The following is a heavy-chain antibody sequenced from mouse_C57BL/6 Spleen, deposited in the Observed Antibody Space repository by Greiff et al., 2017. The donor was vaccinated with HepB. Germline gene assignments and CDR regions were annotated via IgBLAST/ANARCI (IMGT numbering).Heavy chain of an antibody. V-gene: IGHV1-26*01. D-gene: IGHD2-1*01. CDR2: INPNNGGT. J-gene: IGHJ3*01. CDR1: GYTFTDYY. Sequence: DVQLQESGPELVKPGASVKISCKASGYTFTDYYMNWVKQSHGKSLEWIGDINPNNGGTSYNQKFKGKATLTVDKSSSTAYMELRSLTSEDSAVYYCARGDGNYGFAYWGQGTLVTVSA. CDR3: ARGDGNYGFAY.